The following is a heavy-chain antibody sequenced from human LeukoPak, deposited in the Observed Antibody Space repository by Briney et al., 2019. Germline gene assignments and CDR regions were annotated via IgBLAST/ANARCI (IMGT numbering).Heavy chain of an antibody. J-gene: IGHJ4*02. CDR2: FDPEDGET. CDR1: GYTLTELS. CDR3: ATAIGMGAPIGYFNY. D-gene: IGHD5-12*01. Sequence: ASVKVSCKVSGYTLTELSMHWVRQAPGKGLEWMGGFDPEDGETIYAQKFQGRVTMTEDTSTDTAYMELSSLRSEDTAVYYCATAIGMGAPIGYFNYGGQGPRVPVSP. V-gene: IGHV1-24*01.